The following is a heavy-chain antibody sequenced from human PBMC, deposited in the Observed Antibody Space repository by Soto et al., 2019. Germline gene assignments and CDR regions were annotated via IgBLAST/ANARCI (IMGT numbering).Heavy chain of an antibody. CDR2: IIPMFGTA. CDR1: GGTFSSHV. D-gene: IGHD2-15*01. V-gene: IGHV1-69*01. Sequence: QVQLVQSGPEVKKPGSSVKVSCKASGGTFSSHVFTWVRQAPGRGLEWMGGIIPMFGTANHAQKFQGRVTLIADESTNTAYLERSSRRSEDTAVYYCARGSRDCSGGTCFPLPTAEYFRHWGQGTLITVSS. J-gene: IGHJ1*01. CDR3: ARGSRDCSGGTCFPLPTAEYFRH.